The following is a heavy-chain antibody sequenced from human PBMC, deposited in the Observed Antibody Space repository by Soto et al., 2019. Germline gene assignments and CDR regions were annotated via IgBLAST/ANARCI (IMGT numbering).Heavy chain of an antibody. V-gene: IGHV4-39*01. D-gene: IGHD3-3*01. J-gene: IGHJ4*02. CDR2: VYYSGKT. Sequence: QLQLQESGPGLVKPSETLSLTSTVSGDSISSSSSYYWGWIRQPPGKGLEWIGSVYYSGKTYYNPSIRSRVTISVDTSKNQFSLKVTSVTAADTAVYYCARLWSGYYFDYWGQGILVTVSS. CDR3: ARLWSGYYFDY. CDR1: GDSISSSSSYY.